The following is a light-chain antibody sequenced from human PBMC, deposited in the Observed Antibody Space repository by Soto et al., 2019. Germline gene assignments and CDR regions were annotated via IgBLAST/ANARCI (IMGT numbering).Light chain of an antibody. V-gene: IGKV3-20*01. CDR3: QQYGSSPWT. CDR1: QSVSSSY. CDR2: GAS. Sequence: EIVLTQSPGTLSLSPGEKATLSCRASQSVSSSYLAWYQQKPGQAPRPLIYGASSRAIAIPDRFSGSGSGTDFTLTIIRLEPEDFAVYYCQQYGSSPWTFGQGTKVDIK. J-gene: IGKJ1*01.